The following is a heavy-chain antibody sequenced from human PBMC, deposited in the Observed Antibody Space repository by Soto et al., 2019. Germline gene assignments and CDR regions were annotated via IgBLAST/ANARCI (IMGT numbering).Heavy chain of an antibody. CDR1: GFTFTNYA. CDR2: ISGVGGIT. J-gene: IGHJ5*02. V-gene: IGHV3-23*01. CDR3: AQNNATGGGLCAS. D-gene: IGHD3-16*01. Sequence: LESGQGLVQPGGSLRLSCAASGFTFTNYAMSWVRQAPGKGLEWVSTISGVGGITPYAASVKGRFSISRDDSKNTLYMEMNSGSCEGTAVYCWAQNNATGGGLCASWGQGILVPASS.